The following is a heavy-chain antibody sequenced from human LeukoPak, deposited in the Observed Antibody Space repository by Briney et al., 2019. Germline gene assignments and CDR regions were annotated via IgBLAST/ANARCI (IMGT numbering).Heavy chain of an antibody. CDR3: ARVLDRGDYSLSVLRY. Sequence: GGSLRLSCAASGFTFSSYRMSWVRQAPGKGLEWVANIKQDGSAKNYGDSVKGRFTISRDNAKNSLYLQMNSLRAEDTAVYYCARVLDRGDYSLSVLRYWGQGTLVTVSS. CDR2: IKQDGSAK. D-gene: IGHD2-21*01. J-gene: IGHJ4*02. CDR1: GFTFSSYR. V-gene: IGHV3-7*01.